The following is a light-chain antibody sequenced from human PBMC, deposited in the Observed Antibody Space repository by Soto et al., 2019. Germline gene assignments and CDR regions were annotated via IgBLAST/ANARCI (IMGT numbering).Light chain of an antibody. CDR3: CSYTSGSTYV. J-gene: IGLJ1*01. CDR2: DVS. Sequence: QSALTQPASVSGSPGQSITISCTGTSSDVGSYNLVTWYQHNPGKAPKLLIYDVSKWPSGVSNRFSGSKSGSTASLTIFGLQAEDEADYYCCSYTSGSTYVFGTGTKVNVL. V-gene: IGLV2-23*02. CDR1: SSDVGSYNL.